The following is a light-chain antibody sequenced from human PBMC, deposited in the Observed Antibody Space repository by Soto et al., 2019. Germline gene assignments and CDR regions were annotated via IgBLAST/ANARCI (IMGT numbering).Light chain of an antibody. J-gene: IGKJ4*01. V-gene: IGKV1-17*01. CDR3: QQLNAYPLT. Sequence: IQMTQSPSSLSASVGDRVTLTCRASQDIRNELGWYQQQPGKAPKILIYAASNLQSGVPSRFSGSGSGTQFTLTISSLQPEDFATYYCQQLNAYPLTFGGGTKVDIK. CDR1: QDIRNE. CDR2: AAS.